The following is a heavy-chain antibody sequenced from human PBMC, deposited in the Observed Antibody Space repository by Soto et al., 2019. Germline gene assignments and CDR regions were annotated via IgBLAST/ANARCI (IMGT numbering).Heavy chain of an antibody. CDR2: INPSGGST. Sequence: QVQLVQSGAEVKKPGASVKVSCKASGYTFTSYYMHWVRQAPGQGLEWMGIINPSGGSTSYAQKFQGRVTMTRDTSTSTVYMELSSLRSEDTAVYYCARGHGRSRVGGGSMDVWGQGTTVTFSS. J-gene: IGHJ6*02. D-gene: IGHD2-15*01. CDR3: ARGHGRSRVGGGSMDV. V-gene: IGHV1-46*01. CDR1: GYTFTSYY.